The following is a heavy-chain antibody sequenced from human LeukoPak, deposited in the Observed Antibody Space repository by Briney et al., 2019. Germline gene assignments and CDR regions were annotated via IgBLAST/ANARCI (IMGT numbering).Heavy chain of an antibody. CDR2: ISGSGGST. Sequence: GGSLRLSCAASGFTFSTYAMSWVRQAPGKGLEWVSVISGSGGSTSYADSVKGRFTISRDNSKNTLYPQMNSLRVEDTAVYYCAKDSMRYYDSSGYYSDYWGQGTLVTVSS. D-gene: IGHD3-22*01. V-gene: IGHV3-23*01. CDR3: AKDSMRYYDSSGYYSDY. J-gene: IGHJ4*02. CDR1: GFTFSTYA.